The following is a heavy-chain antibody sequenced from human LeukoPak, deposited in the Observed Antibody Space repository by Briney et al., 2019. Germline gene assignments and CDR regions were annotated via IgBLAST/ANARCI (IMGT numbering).Heavy chain of an antibody. CDR2: VYPRDSDT. D-gene: IGHD3-10*01. CDR1: GSPFTHQW. CDR3: ARHSDVIGAI. J-gene: IGHJ4*02. V-gene: IGHV5-51*01. Sequence: GESLKISCQASGSPFTHQWIGWVRQKSGSGLELMGIVYPRDSDTRYSPSFQGHVTISADTSINTAYLEWSRLEASDTGIYYCARHSDVIGAIWGQGTLVTVSS.